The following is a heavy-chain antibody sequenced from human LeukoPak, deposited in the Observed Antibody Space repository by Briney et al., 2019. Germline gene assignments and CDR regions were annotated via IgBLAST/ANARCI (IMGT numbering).Heavy chain of an antibody. Sequence: ASVKVSCKASGGTFSSYAISWVRQAPGQGLEWMGRINPNSGGTNYAQKFQGRVTMTRDTSISTAYMELIRLRSDDTAVYYCARDRVVDDAFDIWGQGTMVTVSS. D-gene: IGHD2-15*01. V-gene: IGHV1-2*06. CDR2: INPNSGGT. CDR3: ARDRVVDDAFDI. CDR1: GGTFSSYA. J-gene: IGHJ3*02.